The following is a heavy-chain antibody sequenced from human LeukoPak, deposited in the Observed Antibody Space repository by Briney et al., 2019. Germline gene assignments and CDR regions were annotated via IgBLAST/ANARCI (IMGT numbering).Heavy chain of an antibody. Sequence: SETLSLTRTVSGDSISSYFWSWIRQPAGKGLEWIGRIYTSGSTSYNPSLKSRVTMSVDTSKNQFSLNLSSVTAADTALYYCARDPPPPGGDFDIWGQGTMVTVSS. J-gene: IGHJ3*02. V-gene: IGHV4-4*07. CDR3: ARDPPPPGGDFDI. CDR2: IYTSGST. D-gene: IGHD2-21*01. CDR1: GDSISSYF.